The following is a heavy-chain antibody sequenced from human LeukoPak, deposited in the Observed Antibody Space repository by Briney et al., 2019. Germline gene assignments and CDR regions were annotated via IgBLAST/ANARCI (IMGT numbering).Heavy chain of an antibody. CDR1: GFTFSTYW. CDR3: ARNQRRLDY. J-gene: IGHJ4*02. D-gene: IGHD1-14*01. Sequence: GGSLRLSCAASGFTFSTYWMSWVRQAPGKGLELVANIKQDGSEKYYVDSVKGRFTISRDNAKNSLYLQVNILRAEDTAVYYCARNQRRLDYWGQGTLVTVFS. CDR2: IKQDGSEK. V-gene: IGHV3-7*01.